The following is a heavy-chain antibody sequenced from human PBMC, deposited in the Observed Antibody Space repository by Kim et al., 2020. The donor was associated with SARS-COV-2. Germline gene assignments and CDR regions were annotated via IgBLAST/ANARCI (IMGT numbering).Heavy chain of an antibody. Sequence: SVKVSCKASGCTFSSYAISWVRQAPGQGLEWMGGIIPNFGKANYAQKFQGRVTITADESTSTAYMELSSLRSEDTAVYYCARGDPCIVVVLSATPPYYCGRDVWRRGTTLSVPS. V-gene: IGHV1-69*13. J-gene: IGHJ6*01. CDR1: GCTFSSYA. D-gene: IGHD2-15*01. CDR2: IIPNFGKA. CDR3: ARGDPCIVVVLSATPPYYCGRDV.